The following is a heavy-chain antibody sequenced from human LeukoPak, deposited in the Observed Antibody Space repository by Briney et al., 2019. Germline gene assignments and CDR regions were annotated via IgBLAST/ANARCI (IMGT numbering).Heavy chain of an antibody. Sequence: GGSLRLSCAASGFTFSSYSMNWVRQAPGKGLKWVSSISSSSRYIYYADSVMGRFTISRDNAKNSLYLQMNSLRAEDTAVYYCARDRSYYGGNLGAFDIWGQGTMVTVSS. J-gene: IGHJ3*02. CDR3: ARDRSYYGGNLGAFDI. D-gene: IGHD4-23*01. CDR2: ISSSSRYI. CDR1: GFTFSSYS. V-gene: IGHV3-21*01.